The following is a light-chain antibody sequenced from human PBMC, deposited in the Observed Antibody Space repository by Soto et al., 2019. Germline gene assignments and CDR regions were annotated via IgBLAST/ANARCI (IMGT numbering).Light chain of an antibody. CDR1: QSISSW. J-gene: IGKJ4*01. CDR3: QQYNSYCT. V-gene: IGKV1-5*03. CDR2: KAS. Sequence: DIQMTQSPSTLSASVGDRVNITCRASQSISSWLAWYQQKRGKAPKLLIYKASSLESGVPSRFSGSGSGTEFTLTISSLQPDDFATYYCQQYNSYCTFGGGTKVEIK.